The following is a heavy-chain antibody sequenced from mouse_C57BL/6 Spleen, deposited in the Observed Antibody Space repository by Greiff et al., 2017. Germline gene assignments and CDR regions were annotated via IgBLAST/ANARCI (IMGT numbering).Heavy chain of an antibody. V-gene: IGHV1-81*01. CDR1: GYTFTSYG. CDR3: AELMSSSAY. Sequence: VQLQQSGAELARPGASVKLSCKVSGYTFTSYGISWVKQRTGQGLEWIGEIYPRSGNTYYNDKFKGKATLTADKSSRTAYMELRRLTSEASAVYLSAELMSSSAYGGQGTLVTVSA. CDR2: IYPRSGNT. D-gene: IGHD1-3*01. J-gene: IGHJ3*01.